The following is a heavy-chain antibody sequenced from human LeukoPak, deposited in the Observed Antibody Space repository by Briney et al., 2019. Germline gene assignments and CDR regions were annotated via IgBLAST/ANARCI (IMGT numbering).Heavy chain of an antibody. CDR3: AKDIRVGATISGAFDI. CDR1: GFTFDDYA. J-gene: IGHJ3*02. CDR2: ISWNSGSI. Sequence: PGRSLRLSCAASGFTFDDYAMHWVRQAPGKGLEWVSGISWNSGSIGYADSVKGRFTISRDNAKNSLYLQMNSLRAEDTALYYCAKDIRVGATISGAFDIWGQGTMVTVSS. D-gene: IGHD1-26*01. V-gene: IGHV3-9*01.